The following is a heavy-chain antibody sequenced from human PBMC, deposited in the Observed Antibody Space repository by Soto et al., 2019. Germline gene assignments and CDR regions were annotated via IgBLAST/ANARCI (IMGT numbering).Heavy chain of an antibody. CDR3: AKDTGIAARYLFDY. V-gene: IGHV3-9*01. J-gene: IGHJ4*02. CDR2: ISWNSGSI. D-gene: IGHD6-6*01. Sequence: EVQLVESGGGLVQPGRSLRLSCAASGFTFDDYAMHWVRQAPGKGLEWVSGISWNSGSIGYADSVKGRFTISRDNAKNSLYLQMNSLRAEDTALYYCAKDTGIAARYLFDYWGQGTLVTVSS. CDR1: GFTFDDYA.